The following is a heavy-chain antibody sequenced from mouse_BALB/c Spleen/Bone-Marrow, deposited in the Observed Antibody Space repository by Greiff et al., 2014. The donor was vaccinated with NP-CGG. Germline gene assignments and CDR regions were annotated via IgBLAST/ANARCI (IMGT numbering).Heavy chain of an antibody. D-gene: IGHD4-1*01. CDR3: ARWEYYAMDY. Sequence: LVESGAELVKPGASVKLSCTASGFNIKDTYMHWVKQRPEQGLEWIGRIDPANGNTKYDPKFQGKATITADTSSNTAHLQLSSLTSEDTAVYYCARWEYYAMDYWGQGTSVTVSS. V-gene: IGHV14-3*02. J-gene: IGHJ4*01. CDR1: GFNIKDTY. CDR2: IDPANGNT.